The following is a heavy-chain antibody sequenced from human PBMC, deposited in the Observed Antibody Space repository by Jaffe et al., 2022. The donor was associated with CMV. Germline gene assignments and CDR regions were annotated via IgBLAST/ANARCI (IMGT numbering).Heavy chain of an antibody. V-gene: IGHV1-46*01. J-gene: IGHJ4*02. CDR2: INPSGGST. D-gene: IGHD3-22*01. Sequence: QVQLVQSGAEVKKPGASVKVSCKASGYTFTSYYMHWVRQAPGQGLEWMGIINPSGGSTSYAQKFQGRVTMTRDTSTSTVYMELSSLRSEDTAVYYCARDEAVEGSYYYDSSGFPLDYWGQGTLVTVSS. CDR3: ARDEAVEGSYYYDSSGFPLDY. CDR1: GYTFTSYY.